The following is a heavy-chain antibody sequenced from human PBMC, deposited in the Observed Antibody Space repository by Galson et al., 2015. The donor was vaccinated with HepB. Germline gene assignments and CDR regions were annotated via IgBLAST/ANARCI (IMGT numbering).Heavy chain of an antibody. D-gene: IGHD3-16*01. J-gene: IGHJ4*02. V-gene: IGHV3-64D*06. CDR1: GFTFSSYA. CDR3: VKGRGNADDGAVFDY. CDR2: ISSNGGST. Sequence: SLRLSCAASGFTFSSYAMHWVRQAPGKGLEYVSAISSNGGSTYYADSVKGRFTISRDNSMNTLYLQMSSLRAEDTAVYYCVKGRGNADDGAVFDYWGQGTLVTVSS.